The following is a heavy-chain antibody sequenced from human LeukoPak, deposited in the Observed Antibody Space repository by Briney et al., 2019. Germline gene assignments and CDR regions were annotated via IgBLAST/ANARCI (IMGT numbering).Heavy chain of an antibody. CDR1: GFTFSTYG. V-gene: IGHV3-30*03. D-gene: IGHD1-1*01. J-gene: IGHJ4*02. CDR3: AAFATSNAQWANFDF. CDR2: VSYDGSSI. Sequence: GGSLRLSCAASGFTFSTYGLHWVRQAPGKGLERVAVVSYDGSSIYYADSVKGRFTISRDNSKNTLFLQMNSLRGEDSAVYYCAAFATSNAQWANFDFWGQGTLVTVSS.